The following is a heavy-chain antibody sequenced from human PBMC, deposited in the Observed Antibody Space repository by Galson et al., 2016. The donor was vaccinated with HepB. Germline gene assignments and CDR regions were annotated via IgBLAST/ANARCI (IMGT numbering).Heavy chain of an antibody. V-gene: IGHV1-18*04. Sequence: SVKVSCKASGYTFISYGISWVRQAPGQGLEWMGWISAYNGNTNYAQKLQGRVTMTTDTSTSTAYMELRSLRSDDTAVYYCARDLGRESDGYNTQELDYWGQGTLVTVSS. J-gene: IGHJ4*02. CDR2: ISAYNGNT. D-gene: IGHD5-24*01. CDR3: ARDLGRESDGYNTQELDY. CDR1: GYTFISYG.